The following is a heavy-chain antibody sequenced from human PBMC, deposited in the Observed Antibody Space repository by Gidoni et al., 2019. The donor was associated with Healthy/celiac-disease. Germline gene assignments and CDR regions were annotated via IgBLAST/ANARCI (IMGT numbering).Heavy chain of an antibody. CDR1: GYTFTSYG. V-gene: IGHV1-18*04. CDR3: AREAYGDSGEAYFDY. J-gene: IGHJ4*02. Sequence: QVQLVQSGAEVKKPGASVKVSCKASGYTFTSYGISWVRQAPGQGLEWMGWISAYNGNTNYAKKLQGRVTMTTDTSTSTAYMELRSVRSDDAAVYYCAREAYGDSGEAYFDYWGQGTLVTVSS. CDR2: ISAYNGNT. D-gene: IGHD4-17*01.